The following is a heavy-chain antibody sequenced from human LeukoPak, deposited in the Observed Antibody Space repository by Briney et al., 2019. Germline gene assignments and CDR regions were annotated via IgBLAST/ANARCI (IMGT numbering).Heavy chain of an antibody. CDR1: GGSISSYY. J-gene: IGHJ5*02. V-gene: IGHV4-59*01. D-gene: IGHD6-6*01. CDR2: IYYSGST. CDR3: AREAFDSSSSPSKFDP. Sequence: SETLSLTCTVSGGSISSYYWSWIRQPPGKGLEWIGYIYYSGSTNYNPSLKSRVTISVDTSENQFSLKLSSVTAADTAVYYCAREAFDSSSSPSKFDPWGQGTLVTVSS.